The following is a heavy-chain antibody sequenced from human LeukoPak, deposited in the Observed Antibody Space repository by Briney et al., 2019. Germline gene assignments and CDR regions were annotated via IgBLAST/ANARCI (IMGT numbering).Heavy chain of an antibody. D-gene: IGHD1-14*01. Sequence: GTSLRLSGAASGFTFTIYAIHWVRQAPGKGLEWLAVTDGSNKFYSDSVKGRFTISGDSSKNTVYLQMNSLRPEDTAMYYCAKDLIAGAPDYFDYWGQGTLVSVSS. J-gene: IGHJ4*02. CDR2: TDGSNK. CDR3: AKDLIAGAPDYFDY. V-gene: IGHV3-30-3*01. CDR1: GFTFTIYA.